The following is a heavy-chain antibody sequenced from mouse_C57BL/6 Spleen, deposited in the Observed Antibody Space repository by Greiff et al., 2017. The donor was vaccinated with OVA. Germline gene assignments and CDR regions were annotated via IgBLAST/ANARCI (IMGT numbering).Heavy chain of an antibody. D-gene: IGHD2-2*01. CDR1: GYSFTDYY. CDR3: ARYGGYDRDWYFDV. V-gene: IGHV1-39*01. J-gene: IGHJ1*03. Sequence: VQLKQSGPELVKPGASVKISCKASGYSFTDYYMNWVKQSHGKSLEWIGVINPNYGTPSYNQKFKGKATLTVDQSSSTAYMQLTSLTSEDSAVYYCARYGGYDRDWYFDVWGTGTTVTVSS. CDR2: INPNYGTP.